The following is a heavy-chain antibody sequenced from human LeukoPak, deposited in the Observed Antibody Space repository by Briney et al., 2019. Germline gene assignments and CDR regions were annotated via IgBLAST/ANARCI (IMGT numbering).Heavy chain of an antibody. D-gene: IGHD6-19*01. J-gene: IGHJ4*02. CDR2: IYYSGST. V-gene: IGHV4-59*01. CDR1: GGSISSYY. Sequence: RPSETLSLTCTVSGGSISSYYWSWIRQPPGKGLEWIGYIYYSGSTNYNPSLKSRVTISVDTSKNQFSLKLSSVTAADTAVYYCATRRIEVAAPFDFWGQGTLVTVSS. CDR3: ATRRIEVAAPFDF.